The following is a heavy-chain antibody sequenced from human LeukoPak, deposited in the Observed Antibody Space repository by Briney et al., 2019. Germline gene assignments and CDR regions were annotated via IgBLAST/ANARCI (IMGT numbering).Heavy chain of an antibody. CDR1: GFTFSSYW. V-gene: IGHV3-74*01. CDR2: INSDGSGT. D-gene: IGHD4-23*01. CDR3: ARTEGTVAYDS. J-gene: IGHJ5*01. Sequence: GGSLRLSCAASGFTFSSYWMHWVRQAPGKGLVWVSRINSDGSGTIYADSVRGRFTISWDKAKNTLYLQVNSLRAEDTAVCYCARTEGTVAYDSWGQGTLVTVSS.